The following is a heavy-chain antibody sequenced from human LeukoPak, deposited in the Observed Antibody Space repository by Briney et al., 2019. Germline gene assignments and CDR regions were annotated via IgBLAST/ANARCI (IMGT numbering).Heavy chain of an antibody. J-gene: IGHJ4*02. D-gene: IGHD3-22*01. CDR3: ARQKILDDNYDSSGYYVDQ. V-gene: IGHV4-30-4*01. Sequence: SQTLSLTCTVSGGSISSGDYYWSWIRQPPGKGLEWIGYIYYSGSTYCNPSLKSRVTISADTSKNQFSLNLNSVTASDTAVYYCARQKILDDNYDSSGYYVDQWGQGSLVTVSS. CDR1: GGSISSGDYY. CDR2: IYYSGST.